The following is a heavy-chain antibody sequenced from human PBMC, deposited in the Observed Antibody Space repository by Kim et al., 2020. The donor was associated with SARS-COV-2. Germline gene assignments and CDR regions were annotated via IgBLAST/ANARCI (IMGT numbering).Heavy chain of an antibody. D-gene: IGHD2-8*01. CDR2: IDGDGSNT. Sequence: GGSLRLSCAASGFTFTSYWMYWVRQAPGKGLVWVSRIDGDGSNTHYADSVKGRFTISRDNAKNTLYLQMNSLRAEDTAVYYCARDGAVMYYLYGMDVWG. V-gene: IGHV3-74*01. CDR1: GFTFTSYW. CDR3: ARDGAVMYYLYGMDV. J-gene: IGHJ6*02.